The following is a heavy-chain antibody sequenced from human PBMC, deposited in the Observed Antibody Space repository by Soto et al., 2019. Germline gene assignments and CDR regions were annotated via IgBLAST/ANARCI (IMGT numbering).Heavy chain of an antibody. V-gene: IGHV3-21*01. CDR2: ISSSASHI. D-gene: IGHD2-15*01. Sequence: EVQLVESGGGLVKPGGSLRLSCAASGFSFSSYSMNWVRQAPGKGLEWVSSISSSASHINYADSVKGRFTISRDNAKKSLLLQMNSLRAEDTAVYYCARGYTGYCSGCTCYWFDPWGQGTRVTVSS. J-gene: IGHJ5*02. CDR1: GFSFSSYS. CDR3: ARGYTGYCSGCTCYWFDP.